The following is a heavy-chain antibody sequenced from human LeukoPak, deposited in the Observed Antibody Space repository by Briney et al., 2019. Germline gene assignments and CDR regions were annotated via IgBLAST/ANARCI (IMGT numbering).Heavy chain of an antibody. CDR1: GFSFSTYA. J-gene: IGHJ4*02. Sequence: PGRSLRLSCAASGFSFSTYAMSWVRQAPGKGLEWVSLISGGGGSTYYTDSVKGRFTISRDNSKNTLYLHMNSLRAGDTDIYYCAKERLTTTAFDYWGQGTLVTVSS. D-gene: IGHD4-17*01. V-gene: IGHV3-23*01. CDR3: AKERLTTTAFDY. CDR2: ISGGGGST.